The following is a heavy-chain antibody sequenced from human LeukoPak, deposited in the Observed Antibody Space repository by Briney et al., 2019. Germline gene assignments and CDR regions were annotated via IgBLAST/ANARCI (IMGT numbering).Heavy chain of an antibody. CDR2: VEHDGSRT. Sequence: GGSLRLSCAASGFTFTSYWMHWVRQPPGKGLVWVSRVEHDGSRTAYADSVTGRFTISRDNARNMEYLQMNSLRAEDTAVYYCATDLGWGQGTLVTVSS. CDR3: ATDLG. D-gene: IGHD4-17*01. CDR1: GFTFTSYW. V-gene: IGHV3-74*01. J-gene: IGHJ4*02.